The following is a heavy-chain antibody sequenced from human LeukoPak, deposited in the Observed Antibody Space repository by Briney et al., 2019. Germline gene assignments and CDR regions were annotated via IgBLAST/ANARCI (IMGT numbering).Heavy chain of an antibody. J-gene: IGHJ4*03. CDR2: ISAYNGNT. V-gene: IGHV1-18*01. D-gene: IGHD6-19*01. CDR1: GYTFTSYG. Sequence: EASVKVSCKASGYTFTSYGISWVRQAPGQGLEWMGWISAYNGNTNYAQKLQGRVTMTTDTSTSTAYMELRSLRSDDTAVYYCARLYSSGWYGLPGTPPDYWGQGTTVTVSS. CDR3: ARLYSSGWYGLPGTPPDY.